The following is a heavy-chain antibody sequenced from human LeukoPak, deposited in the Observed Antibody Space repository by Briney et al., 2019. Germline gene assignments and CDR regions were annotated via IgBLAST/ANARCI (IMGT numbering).Heavy chain of an antibody. CDR2: IKQDGSEK. J-gene: IGHJ6*02. CDR3: ARNNGMDV. V-gene: IGHV3-7*03. CDR1: GFTFSNYY. Sequence: GGSLRLSCAASGFTFSNYYMSWVRQAPGKGLEWVANIKQDGSEKFYVDSVRGRFTISRDNAKNSLFLQMNSLRVEDTALYHCARNNGMDVWGQGTTVIVSS.